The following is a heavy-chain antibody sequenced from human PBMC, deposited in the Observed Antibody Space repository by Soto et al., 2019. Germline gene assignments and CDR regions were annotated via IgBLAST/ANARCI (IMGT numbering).Heavy chain of an antibody. D-gene: IGHD3-9*01. J-gene: IGHJ4*02. CDR3: ARQDNDLWTDSPDFDY. CDR1: GYNYNNYG. V-gene: IGHV1-18*04. CDR2: CSAFNHKA. Sequence: QVQLVPSGGEVKKPGASVKVSCKASGYNYNNYGVTWVRQAPGQGRAWMWWCSAFNHKANYAPNIQDRVTMTIDTSTNTAHMEMRSMRPDDTAVYYCARQDNDLWTDSPDFDYWGQGTLVTVSA.